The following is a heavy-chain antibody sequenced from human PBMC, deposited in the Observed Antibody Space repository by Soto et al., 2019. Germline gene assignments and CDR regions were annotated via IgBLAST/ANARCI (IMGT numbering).Heavy chain of an antibody. CDR3: AADDYYDSSGYFDY. CDR2: ISYDASNK. CDR1: GFTFSSYG. Sequence: GGSLRLSCAASGFTFSSYGMHWGRQAPGKGLEWVAVISYDASNKYYADSVKGRFTISRDNSKNTLYLQMNSLRAEDTAVYYCAADDYYDSSGYFDYWGQGTLVAVSS. V-gene: IGHV3-30*03. D-gene: IGHD3-22*01. J-gene: IGHJ4*03.